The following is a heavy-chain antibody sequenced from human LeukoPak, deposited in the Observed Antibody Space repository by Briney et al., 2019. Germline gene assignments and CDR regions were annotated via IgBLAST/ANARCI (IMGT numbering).Heavy chain of an antibody. CDR1: GGTFSSYA. V-gene: IGHV1-69*04. CDR2: ITPILGIA. CDR3: ARETTDAGPFDY. Sequence: ASVKVSCKASGGTFSSYAISWVRQAPGQGLEWMGRITPILGIANYAQKFQGRVTITADKSTSTAYMELSSLRSEDTAVYYCARETTDAGPFDYWGQGTLVTVSS. D-gene: IGHD4-11*01. J-gene: IGHJ4*02.